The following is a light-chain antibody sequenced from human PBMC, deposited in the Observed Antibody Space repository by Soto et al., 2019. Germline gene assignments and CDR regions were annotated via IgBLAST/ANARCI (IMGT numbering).Light chain of an antibody. CDR2: EVS. CDR3: SSFEAGNNLL. J-gene: IGLJ2*01. CDR1: SSDVGGYSY. Sequence: QSVLTQPPSASGSPGQSVSISCTGTSSDVGGYSYVSWYQQHPGKAPKLMIYEVSKRPSGVPDRFSGSKSGNTASLTVSGLQVEDEADYYCSSFEAGNNLLFGGGTKLTVL. V-gene: IGLV2-8*01.